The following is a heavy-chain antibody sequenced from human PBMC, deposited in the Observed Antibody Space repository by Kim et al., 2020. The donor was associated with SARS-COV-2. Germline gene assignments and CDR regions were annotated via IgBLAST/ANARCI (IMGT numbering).Heavy chain of an antibody. Sequence: SQTLSLTCAISGDSVSSNSAAWNWIRQSPSRGLEWLGRTYYRSKWYNDYAVSVKSRITINPDTSKNQFSLQLNSVTPEDTAVYYCARVSARQQLAQLGGMDVWGQGTTVTVSS. CDR2: TYYRSKWYN. V-gene: IGHV6-1*01. CDR3: ARVSARQQLAQLGGMDV. J-gene: IGHJ6*02. D-gene: IGHD6-13*01. CDR1: GDSVSSNSAA.